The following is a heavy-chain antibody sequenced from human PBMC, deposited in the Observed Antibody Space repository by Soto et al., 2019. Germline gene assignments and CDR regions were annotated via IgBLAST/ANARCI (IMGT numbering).Heavy chain of an antibody. CDR2: ISGSGGST. D-gene: IGHD3-3*01. CDR3: AKVNTFTIFGVVIIGAFDY. Sequence: GGSLRLSCVASGFTFSSYAMSWVRQAPGKGLEWASAISGSGGSTYYADSVKGRFTISRDNSKNTLYLQMNSLRAEDTAVYYCAKVNTFTIFGVVIIGAFDYWGQGTLVTVS. J-gene: IGHJ4*02. CDR1: GFTFSSYA. V-gene: IGHV3-23*01.